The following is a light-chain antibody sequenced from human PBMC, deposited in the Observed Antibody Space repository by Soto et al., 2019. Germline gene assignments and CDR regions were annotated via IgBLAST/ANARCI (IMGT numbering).Light chain of an antibody. CDR1: NSNIGSNK. CDR3: SSYAGSNNPYV. CDR2: TSN. Sequence: QSVLTQPPSASGTPGQRVTISCSGSNSNIGSNKVNWYQQLPGTAPKLLIYTSNQRPSGVPDRFSGSKSGTSASLAISGLQSEDEADYYCSSYAGSNNPYVFGTGTKVTVL. V-gene: IGLV1-44*01. J-gene: IGLJ1*01.